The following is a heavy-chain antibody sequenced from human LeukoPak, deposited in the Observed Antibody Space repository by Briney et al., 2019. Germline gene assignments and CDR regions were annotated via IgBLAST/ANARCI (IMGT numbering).Heavy chain of an antibody. D-gene: IGHD3-3*01. CDR2: IYYTGST. CDR1: GGSISSSSYY. J-gene: IGHJ4*02. CDR3: ARRVASRPVYGFDY. Sequence: SETLSLTCTVSGGSISSSSYYWSWIRQPPGKGLEWIGYIYYTGSTKYNPSLKSRVTISLDTSKNQFSLNLNSVTAADTAVYYCARRVASRPVYGFDYWGQGTLVTVSS. V-gene: IGHV4-61*01.